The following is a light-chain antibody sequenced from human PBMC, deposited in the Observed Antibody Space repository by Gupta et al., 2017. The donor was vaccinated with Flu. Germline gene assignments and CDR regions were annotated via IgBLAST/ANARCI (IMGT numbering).Light chain of an antibody. J-gene: IGKJ3*01. CDR3: QQRSNWLVT. Sequence: EIVLTQSPATLSLSPGERATLSCRASQGVSSYLAWYQQKPGQAPRLLIYDASNRATGIPARFSGSGPGTDFTLTISSLEPEDFAVYYCQQRSNWLVTFGPGTKVDIK. CDR2: DAS. CDR1: QGVSSY. V-gene: IGKV3D-11*01.